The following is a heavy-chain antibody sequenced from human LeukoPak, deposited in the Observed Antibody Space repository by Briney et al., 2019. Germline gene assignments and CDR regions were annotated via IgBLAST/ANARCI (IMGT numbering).Heavy chain of an antibody. D-gene: IGHD3-10*01. V-gene: IGHV4-38-2*02. J-gene: IGHJ4*02. CDR2: IYHSGST. CDR1: GYSISSGYY. CDR3: ARAERRITMVRGAPYYFDH. Sequence: SETLSLTCTVSGYSISSGYYWGWIRQPPGKGLEWIGSIYHSGSTYYNPSLKSRVTISVDTSKNQFSLKLSSVTAADTAVYYCARAERRITMVRGAPYYFDHWGQGTLVTVSS.